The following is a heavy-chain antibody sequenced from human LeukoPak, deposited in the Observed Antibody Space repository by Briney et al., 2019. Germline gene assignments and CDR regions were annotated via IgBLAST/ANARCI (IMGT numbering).Heavy chain of an antibody. V-gene: IGHV4-38-2*02. J-gene: IGHJ2*01. Sequence: SETLSLTCTVSGYSIRSGYYWAWIRQPPGKGLEWIGSSYHSGGTDYNPSLKSRVTISVDTSKNQFSLKLSSVTAADTAVYYCARSRRYFDWLSHLWYFDLWGRGTLVTVSS. D-gene: IGHD3-9*01. CDR3: ARSRRYFDWLSHLWYFDL. CDR2: SYHSGGT. CDR1: GYSIRSGYY.